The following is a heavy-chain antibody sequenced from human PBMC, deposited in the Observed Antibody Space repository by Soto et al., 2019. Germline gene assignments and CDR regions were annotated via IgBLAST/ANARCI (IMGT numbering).Heavy chain of an antibody. CDR3: ARHESGTTRDY. Sequence: SETLSLTCTVSGGSISSSSYYWGWIRQPPGKGLEWIGSIYYSGTTYYNPPLKSRVTISVDTSKNQFSLKLSSVTAADTAVYYCARHESGTTRDYWGQGTLVTVSS. CDR1: GGSISSSSYY. J-gene: IGHJ4*02. D-gene: IGHD1-7*01. CDR2: IYYSGTT. V-gene: IGHV4-39*01.